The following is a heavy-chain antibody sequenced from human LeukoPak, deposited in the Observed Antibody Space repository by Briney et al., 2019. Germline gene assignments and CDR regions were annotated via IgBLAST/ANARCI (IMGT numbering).Heavy chain of an antibody. V-gene: IGHV4-39*07. CDR1: GFTVSTNY. CDR3: ARAYVEMATIFSTFDY. CDR2: IYYSGST. D-gene: IGHD5-24*01. J-gene: IGHJ4*02. Sequence: KAGGSLRLSCAASGFTVSTNYMTWVRQPPGKGLEWIGSIYYSGSTYYNPSLKSRVTISVDTSKNQFSLKLSSVTAADTAVYYCARAYVEMATIFSTFDYWGQGTLVTVSS.